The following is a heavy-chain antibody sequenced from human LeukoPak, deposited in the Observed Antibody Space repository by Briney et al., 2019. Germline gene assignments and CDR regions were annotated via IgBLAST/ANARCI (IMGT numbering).Heavy chain of an antibody. V-gene: IGHV1-69*05. CDR2: IIPIFGTA. CDR1: GGTFSSYA. CDR3: AREVLDYYDSSGYYYDY. D-gene: IGHD3-22*01. Sequence: ASVKVSCKASGGTFSSYAISWVRQAPGQGLEWMGRIIPIFGTANYAQKFQGRVTITTDESTSTAYMELSSLRSEGTAVYYCAREVLDYYDSSGYYYDYWGQGTLVTVSS. J-gene: IGHJ4*02.